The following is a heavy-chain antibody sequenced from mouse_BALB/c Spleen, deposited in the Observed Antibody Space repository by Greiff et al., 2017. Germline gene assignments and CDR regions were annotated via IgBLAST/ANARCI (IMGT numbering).Heavy chain of an antibody. CDR1: GFAFSSYD. CDR2: ISSGGGST. Sequence: DVKLVESGGGLVKPGGSLKLSCAASGFAFSSYDMSWVRQTPEKRLEWVAYISSGGGSTDYPDTVKGRFTISRDNAKNTLYLQMSSLKSEDTAMYYCARTAYYGHVAWFAYWGQGTLVTVSA. J-gene: IGHJ3*01. CDR3: ARTAYYGHVAWFAY. V-gene: IGHV5-12-1*01. D-gene: IGHD2-9*01.